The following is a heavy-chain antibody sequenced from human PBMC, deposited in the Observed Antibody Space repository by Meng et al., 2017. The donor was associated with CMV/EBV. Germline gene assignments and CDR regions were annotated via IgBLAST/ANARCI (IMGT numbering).Heavy chain of an antibody. Sequence: PLLESGPGLVKPSQTPSLPCTVSGGSISSGDYYWSWIRQPPGKGLEWIGYIYYSGSTYYNPSLKSRVTISVDTSKNQFSLKLSSVTAADTAVYYCARGSYYRYVIDYWGQGTLVTVSS. D-gene: IGHD2-21*01. CDR3: ARGSYYRYVIDY. J-gene: IGHJ4*02. CDR2: IYYSGST. V-gene: IGHV4-30-4*08. CDR1: GGSISSGDYY.